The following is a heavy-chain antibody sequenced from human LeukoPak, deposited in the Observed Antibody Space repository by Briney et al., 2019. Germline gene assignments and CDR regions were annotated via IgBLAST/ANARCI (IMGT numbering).Heavy chain of an antibody. D-gene: IGHD6-19*01. J-gene: IGHJ4*02. V-gene: IGHV4-59*01. CDR2: IYHSGST. Sequence: SETLSLTCTVSGGSITNYYWSWIRRPPGKELEWIGYIYHSGSTNYNPSLMSRVALSVDTSKNQFSLKLSSVTAADTAVYYCARVGSSGWWTFDYWGPGTLVTVSS. CDR3: ARVGSSGWWTFDY. CDR1: GGSITNYY.